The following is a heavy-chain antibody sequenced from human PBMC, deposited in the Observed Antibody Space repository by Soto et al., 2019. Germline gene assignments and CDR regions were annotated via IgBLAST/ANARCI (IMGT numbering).Heavy chain of an antibody. D-gene: IGHD6-19*01. CDR2: ISAYNGNT. V-gene: IGHV1-18*01. Sequence: ASVKVSCKASGYTFTSYGISWVRQATGQGLEWMGWISAYNGNTNYAQKLQGRVTMTTDTSTSTAYMELRSLRSVYTAVYYCATGVAVAGTDYWGQGTLVTVSS. CDR3: ATGVAVAGTDY. J-gene: IGHJ4*02. CDR1: GYTFTSYG.